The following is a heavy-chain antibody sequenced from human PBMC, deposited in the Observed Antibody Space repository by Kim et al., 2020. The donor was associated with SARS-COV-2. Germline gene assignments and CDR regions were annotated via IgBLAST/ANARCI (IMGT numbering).Heavy chain of an antibody. CDR2: ISWNSGSI. CDR1: GFTFDDYA. Sequence: GGSLRLSCAASGFTFDDYAMHWVRQAPGKGLEWVSGISWNSGSIGYADSVKGRFTISRDNAKNSLYLQMNSLRAEDTALYYCAKGGYYDILTGYYFFFDYWGQGTLVTVSS. V-gene: IGHV3-9*01. J-gene: IGHJ4*02. CDR3: AKGGYYDILTGYYFFFDY. D-gene: IGHD3-9*01.